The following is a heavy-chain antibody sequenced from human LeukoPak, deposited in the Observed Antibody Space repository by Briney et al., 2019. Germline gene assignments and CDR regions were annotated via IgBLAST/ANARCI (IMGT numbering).Heavy chain of an antibody. CDR2: IYHSGST. V-gene: IGHV4-38-2*02. CDR1: GYSISSGYY. CDR3: ARARYYYDSSGLNWFDP. D-gene: IGHD3-22*01. Sequence: SETLSLTCTVSGYSISSGYYWGWIRQPPGKGLEWIGSIYHSGSTYYNPSLKSRVTISVDTSKNQFSLKLSSVTAADTAVYYCARARYYYDSSGLNWFDPWGQGTLVTVSS. J-gene: IGHJ5*02.